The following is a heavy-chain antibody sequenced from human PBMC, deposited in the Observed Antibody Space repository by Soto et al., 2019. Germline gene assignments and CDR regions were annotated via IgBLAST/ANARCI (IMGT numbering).Heavy chain of an antibody. CDR2: IIPIFGTA. D-gene: IGHD3-9*01. Sequence: ASVKVSCKASGGTFSSYAISWVRQAPGQGLEWMGGIIPIFGTANYAQKFQGRVTITADESTSTAYMELRSLRSDDTAVYYCARYVGVFDWLLYRPYGMDVWGQGTTVTVSS. CDR3: ARYVGVFDWLLYRPYGMDV. CDR1: GGTFSSYA. J-gene: IGHJ6*01. V-gene: IGHV1-69*13.